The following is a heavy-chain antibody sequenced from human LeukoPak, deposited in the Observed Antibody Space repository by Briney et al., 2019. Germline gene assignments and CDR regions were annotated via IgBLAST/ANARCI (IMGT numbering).Heavy chain of an antibody. CDR3: AGVRAGANRAFDV. CDR1: GFTVSSNY. CDR2: IYSGGST. Sequence: GGSLRLSCAASGFTVSSNYMSWVRQAPGKGLEWVSVIYSGGSTYYADSVKGRFTISRDNAKNTLWLQMNSLRADDTAVYYCAGVRAGANRAFDVWGQGTVVAVSS. D-gene: IGHD4/OR15-4a*01. V-gene: IGHV3-53*01. J-gene: IGHJ3*01.